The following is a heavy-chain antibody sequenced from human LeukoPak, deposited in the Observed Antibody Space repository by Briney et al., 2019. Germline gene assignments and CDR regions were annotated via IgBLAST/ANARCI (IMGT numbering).Heavy chain of an antibody. CDR3: AREDVIAAAGTGAFDI. J-gene: IGHJ3*02. CDR1: GGTFSSYA. CDR2: IIAIFGTA. V-gene: IGHV1-69*05. Sequence: SVKVSCKASGGTFSSYAISWVRQAPGQGLEWMGGIIAIFGTANYAQKFQGRVTITTDKSTSTAYMELSSLRSEDTAVYYCAREDVIAAAGTGAFDIWGQGTMVTVS. D-gene: IGHD6-13*01.